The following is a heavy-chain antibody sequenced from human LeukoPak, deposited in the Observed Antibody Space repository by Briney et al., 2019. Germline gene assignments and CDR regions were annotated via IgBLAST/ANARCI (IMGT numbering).Heavy chain of an antibody. D-gene: IGHD3-10*01. Sequence: HGAPRKISSKGPGYLFTHNWIGWGRQMPGKGLKWMGIIYPGDSDTRYSPSFEGQVTISVDKSSSTAYLQWSSLKASDTAMYYCARQTRDGSGSRGYSFDFWGQGTLVTVSS. V-gene: IGHV5-51*01. CDR1: GYLFTHNW. CDR2: IYPGDSDT. CDR3: ARQTRDGSGSRGYSFDF. J-gene: IGHJ4*02.